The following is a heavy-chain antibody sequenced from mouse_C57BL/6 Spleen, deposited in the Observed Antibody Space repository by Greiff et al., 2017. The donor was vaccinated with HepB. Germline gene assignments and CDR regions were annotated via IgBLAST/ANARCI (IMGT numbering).Heavy chain of an antibody. D-gene: IGHD2-14*01. Sequence: QVQLQQPGSELVMPGASVKLSCKASGYTFTSYWMHWVKQSPGQGLEWIGASDPYDSYTDYKQNFKGKSTLTVDKSSSTAYMQRSSLTSQHSAFYCVASWGEGVPCFWGQGTTLTVSS. V-gene: IGHV1-69*01. CDR2: SDPYDSYT. J-gene: IGHJ2*01. CDR3: ASWGEGVPCF. CDR1: GYTFTSYW.